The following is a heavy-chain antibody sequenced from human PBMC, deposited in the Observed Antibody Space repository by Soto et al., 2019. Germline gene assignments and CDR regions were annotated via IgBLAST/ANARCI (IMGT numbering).Heavy chain of an antibody. CDR1: GFTFSSYG. V-gene: IGHV3-30*18. CDR2: ISYDGSNK. J-gene: IGHJ4*02. CDR3: AKGLPGYSSGWFYHYFDY. Sequence: QVQLVESGGGVVQPGRSLRLSCAASGFTFSSYGMHWVRQAPGKGLEWGAVISYDGSNKYYADSVKGRFTISRDNSKNTLYLQMNSLRAEDTAVYYCAKGLPGYSSGWFYHYFDYWGQGTLVTVSS. D-gene: IGHD6-19*01.